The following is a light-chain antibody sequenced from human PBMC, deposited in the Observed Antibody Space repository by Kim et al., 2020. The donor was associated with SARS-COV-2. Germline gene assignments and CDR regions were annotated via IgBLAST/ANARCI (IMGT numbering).Light chain of an antibody. CDR2: GAS. J-gene: IGKJ1*01. CDR3: QQYGSSPT. V-gene: IGKV3-20*01. CDR1: QSVSSNY. Sequence: EIVLTQSPGILSLSPGERATLSCRASQSVSSNYLAWYQQKPGQAPRLLIYGASSRATGIPDRFSGSGSGTDFTLTMSRLEPEDFAVYYCQQYGSSPTFGQGTKVEIK.